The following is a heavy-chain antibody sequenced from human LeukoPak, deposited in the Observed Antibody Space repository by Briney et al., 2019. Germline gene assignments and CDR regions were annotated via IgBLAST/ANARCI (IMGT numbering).Heavy chain of an antibody. V-gene: IGHV3-53*01. D-gene: IGHD2/OR15-2a*01. CDR3: ARDSSSFPNYFDY. J-gene: IGHJ4*02. CDR2: LYSDGST. Sequence: GGSLRLSCVASGFSVSSNYMSWVRQAPGKGLEWASLLYSDGSTFYADSVKGRFTISRDNSRNTLYLQMNRLRAEDTAVYYCARDSSSFPNYFDYWGQGTLVTVSS. CDR1: GFSVSSNY.